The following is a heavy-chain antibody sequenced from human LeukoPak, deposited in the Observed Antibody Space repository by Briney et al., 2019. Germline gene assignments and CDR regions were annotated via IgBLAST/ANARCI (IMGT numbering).Heavy chain of an antibody. Sequence: GGSLRLSCAASGFTFSSYAMSWVRQAPGKGLEWVSAISGSGGSTYYADSVKGRFTISRDNSKNTLYLQMNSLRAEDTAVYYCAKDLSVVTAPLAYYYYYMDDWGKGTTVTVSS. J-gene: IGHJ6*03. D-gene: IGHD2-21*02. V-gene: IGHV3-23*01. CDR1: GFTFSSYA. CDR2: ISGSGGST. CDR3: AKDLSVVTAPLAYYYYYMDD.